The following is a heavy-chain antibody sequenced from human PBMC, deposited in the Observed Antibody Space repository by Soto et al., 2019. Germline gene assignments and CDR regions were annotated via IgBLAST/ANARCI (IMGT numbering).Heavy chain of an antibody. CDR1: GFTFSSYS. CDR3: AREEIITIFENGMDV. V-gene: IGHV3-48*02. CDR2: ISSSSSTI. D-gene: IGHD3-3*01. Sequence: PGGSLRLSCAASGFTFSSYSMNWVRQAPGKGLEWVSYISSSSSTIYYADSVKGRFTISRDNAKNSLYLQMNGLRDEDTAVYYCAREEIITIFENGMDVWGQGTTVTVSS. J-gene: IGHJ6*02.